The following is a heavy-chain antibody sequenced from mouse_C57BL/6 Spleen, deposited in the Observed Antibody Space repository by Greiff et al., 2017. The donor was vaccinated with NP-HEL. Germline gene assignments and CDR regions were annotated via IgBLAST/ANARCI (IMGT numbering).Heavy chain of an antibody. Sequence: VQLQQSGAELVKPGASVKMSCKASGYTFTSYWITWVKQRPGQGLEWIGDIYPGSGSTNYNEKFKSKATLTVDTSSSTAYMQLSSLTSEDSAVYYCARGGYGSSFLFDYWGQGTTLTVSS. V-gene: IGHV1-55*01. D-gene: IGHD1-1*01. J-gene: IGHJ2*01. CDR2: IYPGSGST. CDR1: GYTFTSYW. CDR3: ARGGYGSSFLFDY.